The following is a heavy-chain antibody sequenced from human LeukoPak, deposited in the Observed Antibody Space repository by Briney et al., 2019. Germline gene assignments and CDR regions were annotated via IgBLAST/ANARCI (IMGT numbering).Heavy chain of an antibody. Sequence: PSETLSLTCGVSGGSIRSTNWWSWVRQPPGQGLEWIGEISLSGQTNFNPSLNGRVTMSLDESRNQLSLTLTSVTADDTAIYYCSRESGAFCPFGYWGQGTLLIVPP. D-gene: IGHD1-26*01. CDR2: ISLSGQT. CDR3: SRESGAFCPFGY. V-gene: IGHV4/OR15-8*02. CDR1: GGSIRSTNW. J-gene: IGHJ4*02.